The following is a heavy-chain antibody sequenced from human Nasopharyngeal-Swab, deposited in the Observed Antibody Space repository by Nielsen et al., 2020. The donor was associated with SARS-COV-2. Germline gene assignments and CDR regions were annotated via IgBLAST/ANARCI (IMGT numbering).Heavy chain of an antibody. D-gene: IGHD3-3*01. J-gene: IGHJ4*02. CDR3: AHSKKNYDESPMHYFDY. Sequence: SGPTLAKPTQTLTLTCTFSGFSLSTSGVAVGWIRQPPGKALEWLALIYWNDDKRYSPSLKSRLTITKDTSKHQVVLTMTNMDPVDTATYYCAHSKKNYDESPMHYFDYWGQGTLVTVSS. CDR2: IYWNDDK. V-gene: IGHV2-5*01. CDR1: GFSLSTSGVA.